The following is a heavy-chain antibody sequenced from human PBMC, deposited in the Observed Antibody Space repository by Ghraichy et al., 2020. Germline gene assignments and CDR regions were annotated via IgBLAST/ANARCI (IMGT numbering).Heavy chain of an antibody. D-gene: IGHD7-27*01. CDR3: ARENSYTGDYVYVDY. J-gene: IGHJ4*02. CDR2: ISWDGGST. V-gene: IGHV3-43*01. CDR1: GFSFEDHM. Sequence: GASLNISCAGSGFSFEDHMMHWVRQAPGKGLEWVSLISWDGGSTYYTDSVKGRFTISRDNSKNFLYLQMSSLRTEDTAFYYCARENSYTGDYVYVDYWGRGCLVTVSS.